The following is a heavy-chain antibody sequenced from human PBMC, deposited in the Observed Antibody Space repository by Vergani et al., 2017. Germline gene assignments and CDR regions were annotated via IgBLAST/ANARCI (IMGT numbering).Heavy chain of an antibody. CDR3: ARDRRIMYSWFDP. Sequence: QAQLVEFGGGVVQPGRSLRLSCATFGFTLTSYGIHLVRQAPGKGPEWVAVTWFDGRNKFYSDSVKGRFIISRDNSKDIVYLQMNSLRVEDTAVYYCARDRRIMYSWFDPLGQGTLVTVSS. V-gene: IGHV3-33*04. CDR2: TWFDGRNK. CDR1: GFTLTSYG. J-gene: IGHJ5*02.